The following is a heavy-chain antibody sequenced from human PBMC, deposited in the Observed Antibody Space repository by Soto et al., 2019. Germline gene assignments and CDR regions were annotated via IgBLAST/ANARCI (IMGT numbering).Heavy chain of an antibody. CDR1: GYSFTSYW. CDR3: ARGYRCGWILEYFEH. Sequence: GESLKISCKGSGYSFTSYWIGWVRKMPGKGLEWMGIIYPGDSDTRYSPSFQGQVTISADKSISTAYLHWSSLKASDTAMYYCARGYRCGWILEYFEHWGQGTPVAVSS. CDR2: IYPGDSDT. D-gene: IGHD6-19*01. V-gene: IGHV5-51*01. J-gene: IGHJ1*01.